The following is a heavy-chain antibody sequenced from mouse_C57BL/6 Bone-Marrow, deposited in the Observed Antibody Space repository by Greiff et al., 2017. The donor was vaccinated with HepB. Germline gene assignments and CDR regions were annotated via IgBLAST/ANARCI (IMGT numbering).Heavy chain of an antibody. CDR1: GFTFSDFY. CDR2: CRNKANDYTT. D-gene: IGHD1-1*01. V-gene: IGHV7-1*01. Sequence: EVMLVESGGGLVQSGRSLRLSCATSGFTFSDFYMEWVRQAPGKGLEWIAACRNKANDYTTEYSASVKGRFIVSRDTSQSILYLQMNALRAEDTAIYYCARDPYGSRRDWYFDVWGTGTTVTVSS. J-gene: IGHJ1*03. CDR3: ARDPYGSRRDWYFDV.